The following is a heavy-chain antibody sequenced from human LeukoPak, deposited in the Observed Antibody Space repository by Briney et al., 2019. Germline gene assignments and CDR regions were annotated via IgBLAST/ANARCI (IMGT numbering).Heavy chain of an antibody. D-gene: IGHD4-17*01. J-gene: IGHJ4*02. V-gene: IGHV3-72*01. CDR2: TRNKPNGYTT. CDR3: IRVRHGDYFDY. CDR1: GFSITDHY. Sequence: PGESLRLSCAASGFSITDHYMDWVRQAPGKGLEWVGRTRNKPNGYTTDYGTSVKGRFIVSRDDSENSLYLQMNGLKTEDTAVYYCIRVRHGDYFDYWGQGTLVTVS.